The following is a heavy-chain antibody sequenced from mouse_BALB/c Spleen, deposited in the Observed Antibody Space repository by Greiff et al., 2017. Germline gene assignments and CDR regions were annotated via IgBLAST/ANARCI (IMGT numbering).Heavy chain of an antibody. Sequence: QVQLQQSGAELVRPGTSVKVSCKASGYAFTNYLIEWVKQRPGQGLEWIGVINPGSGGTNYNEKFKGKATLTADKSSSTAYMQLSSLTSDDSAVYYCARSRGLRRERYFDVWGAGTTVTVSS. V-gene: IGHV1-54*01. D-gene: IGHD2-4*01. J-gene: IGHJ1*01. CDR2: INPGSGGT. CDR3: ARSRGLRRERYFDV. CDR1: GYAFTNYL.